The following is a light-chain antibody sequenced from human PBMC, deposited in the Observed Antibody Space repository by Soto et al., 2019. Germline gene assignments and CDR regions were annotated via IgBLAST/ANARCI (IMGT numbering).Light chain of an antibody. Sequence: QSVLTQPPSASGTPGQRVTISCSGSASNIGSKSVNWYQQFPGTAPKLLIYSSIYRPSGVPARMSASKSGTSASLAISGLQSEDEADYFCEAWDDSLDEYVFRTGNTLTXL. CDR3: EAWDDSLDEYV. CDR1: ASNIGSKS. CDR2: SSI. J-gene: IGLJ1*01. V-gene: IGLV1-44*01.